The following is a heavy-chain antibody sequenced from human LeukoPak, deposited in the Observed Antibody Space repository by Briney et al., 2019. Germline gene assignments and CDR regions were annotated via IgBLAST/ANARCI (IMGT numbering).Heavy chain of an antibody. V-gene: IGHV3-21*06. J-gene: IGHJ6*03. Sequence: GGSLSLSCAPSGIMSSNYGMSWVRQAAGEVLGWVSSTSISITHIYYADSIQGRFPISRDNAENSLYLQMNSLRAEDTAVYYCARGHNSSSSGFYYYYMDVWGRGTTVTVSS. CDR3: ARGHNSSSSGFYYYYMDV. CDR2: TSISITHI. D-gene: IGHD6-6*01. CDR1: GIMSSNYG.